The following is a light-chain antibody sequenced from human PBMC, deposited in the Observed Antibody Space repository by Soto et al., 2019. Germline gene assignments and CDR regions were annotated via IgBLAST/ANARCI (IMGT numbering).Light chain of an antibody. J-gene: IGLJ2*01. CDR3: QSYDSSLSGVV. Sequence: QPVLTQPPSVSGATGQRVVVTCNGTAFNVGEGFDVHWYQQLPGTAPKLLIYNNNRRPSGVPERFSGSRSETSASLAIDGLQAEDEAHYYCQSYDSSLSGVVFGGGTKVTVL. CDR2: NNN. V-gene: IGLV1-40*01. CDR1: AFNVGEGFD.